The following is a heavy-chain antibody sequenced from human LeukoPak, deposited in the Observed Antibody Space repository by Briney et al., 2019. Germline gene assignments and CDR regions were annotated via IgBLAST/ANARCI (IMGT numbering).Heavy chain of an antibody. J-gene: IGHJ3*02. D-gene: IGHD1-26*01. CDR3: AAGEPRRELPIDSFDI. CDR2: ISTTTT. CDR1: GLTFTSYS. V-gene: IGHV3-48*01. Sequence: GGSLRLSCAASGLTFTSYSMNWVRQAPGKGLEWVAYISTTTTYYADSVKGRFSVSRDNAKNSLFLQMTSLRSEDTAVYYCAAGEPRRELPIDSFDIWGQGTMVTVSS.